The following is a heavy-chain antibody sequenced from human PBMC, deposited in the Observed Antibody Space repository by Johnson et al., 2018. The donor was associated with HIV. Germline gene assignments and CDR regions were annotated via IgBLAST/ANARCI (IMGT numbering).Heavy chain of an antibody. V-gene: IGHV3-7*01. D-gene: IGHD3-3*02. J-gene: IGHJ3*02. Sequence: VKLVESGGGLVQPGGSLRLSCAASGFTFSSFWMTWVRQAPGKGLEWVANINVDGSQTFYLDSVQGRFTISRDNVNNSVSLLLNSLRVEDTAVYFCARAHLIFPKNAFDIWGRGTMVTVSS. CDR1: GFTFSSFW. CDR3: ARAHLIFPKNAFDI. CDR2: INVDGSQT.